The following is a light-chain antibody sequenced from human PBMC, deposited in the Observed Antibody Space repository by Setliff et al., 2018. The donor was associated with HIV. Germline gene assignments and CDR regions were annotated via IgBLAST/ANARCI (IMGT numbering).Light chain of an antibody. CDR1: SSDVGGYNF. J-gene: IGLJ1*01. Sequence: QSALTQPASVSGSPGQSITISCTGTSSDVGGYNFVSWYQHHPGKAPKVVIYEVNNRPSGVSYRFSGSKSGNTASLTISGLQAEDEAEYYCSSYGSSGTFYVLGTGTKVTVL. CDR2: EVN. V-gene: IGLV2-14*01. CDR3: SSYGSSGTFYV.